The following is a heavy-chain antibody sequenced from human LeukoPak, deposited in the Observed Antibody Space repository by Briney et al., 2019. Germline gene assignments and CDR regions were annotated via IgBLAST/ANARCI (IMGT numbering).Heavy chain of an antibody. CDR3: AKDVSIRYDSSVKLHVFDY. Sequence: PSETLSLTCTVSGGSISSYYWSWIRQPPGKGLEWIGYIHYSGSTNYNPSLKSRVTISVDTSKNQFSLKLSSVTAADTAVYYCAKDVSIRYDSSVKLHVFDYWGQGTLVTVSS. CDR2: IHYSGST. D-gene: IGHD3-22*01. J-gene: IGHJ4*02. CDR1: GGSISSYY. V-gene: IGHV4-59*01.